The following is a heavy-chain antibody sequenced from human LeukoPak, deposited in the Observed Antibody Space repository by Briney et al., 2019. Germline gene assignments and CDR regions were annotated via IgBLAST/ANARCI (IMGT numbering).Heavy chain of an antibody. J-gene: IGHJ4*02. CDR2: IYPGDSDT. CDR3: ARRTYCGDDCPVDY. CDR1: GSIFTSYW. Sequence: GASLQISCKGSGSIFTSYWIGWVRPLPGKGLEWMGIIYPGDSDTRYSPSFQGQVTISADKSITTAYLQWSSLKASDTAMYYCARRTYCGDDCPVDYWGQGTLVTVSS. D-gene: IGHD2-21*02. V-gene: IGHV5-51*01.